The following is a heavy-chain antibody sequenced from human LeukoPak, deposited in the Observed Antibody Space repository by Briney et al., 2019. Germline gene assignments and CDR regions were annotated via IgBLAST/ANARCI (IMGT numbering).Heavy chain of an antibody. J-gene: IGHJ4*02. CDR2: IYYSGST. V-gene: IGHV4-59*08. CDR3: ARLGAXXGDYVDY. CDR1: GGSISSYY. Sequence: SETLSLTCTVSGGSISSYYWSWIRQPPGKGLEWIGYIYYSGSTNYNPSLKSRVTISVDTSKNQFSLKLSSVTAADTAVYYCARLGAXXGDYVDYWGQGTLVTVSS.